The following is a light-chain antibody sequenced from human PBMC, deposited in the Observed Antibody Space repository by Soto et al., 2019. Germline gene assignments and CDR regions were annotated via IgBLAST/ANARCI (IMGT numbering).Light chain of an antibody. Sequence: QSVLTQPPSASGTPGQTVTISCYGTTSNIGTNTVNWFQHLPGMAPQHLIYTNDQRPSGVPDRFSGSRSGTAASLAISGLQDEDEADYYCATWDDSVYVFGTGTKLTVL. J-gene: IGLJ1*01. CDR1: TSNIGTNT. CDR2: TND. CDR3: ATWDDSVYV. V-gene: IGLV1-44*01.